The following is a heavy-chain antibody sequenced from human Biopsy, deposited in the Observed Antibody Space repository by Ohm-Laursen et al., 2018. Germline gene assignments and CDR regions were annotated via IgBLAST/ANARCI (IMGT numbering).Heavy chain of an antibody. CDR2: MNPNSGNT. J-gene: IGHJ4*02. Sequence: ASVKVSCKASGYSFTSYEINWVRQATGQGLEWMGWMNPNSGNTGYAQKFQGRVTMTRNTSISTAYMEVSSLRSEDTAVYYCARGRNPVWFGEDLDYWGQGTPVTVSS. V-gene: IGHV1-8*01. CDR1: GYSFTSYE. CDR3: ARGRNPVWFGEDLDY. D-gene: IGHD3-10*01.